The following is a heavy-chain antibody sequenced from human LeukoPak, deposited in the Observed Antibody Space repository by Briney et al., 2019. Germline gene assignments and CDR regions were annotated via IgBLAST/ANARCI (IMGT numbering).Heavy chain of an antibody. J-gene: IGHJ3*01. CDR2: IVGSGGST. Sequence: QPGGSLRLSCAASGFTFSSYALSWVRQAPGKGLEWVSSIVGSGGSTFYADSVKGRFSISRDNSKHTLYLQMNTLRADDTAVYYCAKDSSNDWRWGAFDVWGQGTMVTVSS. CDR3: AKDSSNDWRWGAFDV. V-gene: IGHV3-23*01. CDR1: GFTFSSYA. D-gene: IGHD1-1*01.